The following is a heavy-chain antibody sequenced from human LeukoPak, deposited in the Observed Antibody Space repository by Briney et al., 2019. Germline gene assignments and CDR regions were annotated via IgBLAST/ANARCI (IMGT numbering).Heavy chain of an antibody. J-gene: IGHJ2*01. V-gene: IGHV3-7*03. CDR1: GFTFSSYW. Sequence: PGGSLRLSCAASGFTFSSYWMSSVRQAPGKGLEWVANIKQDGSEKYYVDSVKGRFTISRDNAKNSLYLQMNSLRAEDTAVYYCAREWFGELLEIYWYFDLWGRGTLVTVSS. CDR2: IKQDGSEK. D-gene: IGHD3-10*01. CDR3: AREWFGELLEIYWYFDL.